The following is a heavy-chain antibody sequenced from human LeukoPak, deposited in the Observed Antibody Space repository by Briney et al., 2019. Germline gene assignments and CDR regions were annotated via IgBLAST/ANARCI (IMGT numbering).Heavy chain of an antibody. CDR2: IYYSGST. V-gene: IGHV4-59*08. CDR1: GGSISSYY. CDR3: ARTSYSYGYAADY. D-gene: IGHD5-18*01. Sequence: SETLSLTCTVSGGSISSYYWSWIRQPPGKGLEWIGYIYYSGSTNYNPSLNSRVTISVDTSKNQFSLKLSSVTAADTAVYYCARTSYSYGYAADYWGQGTLVTVSS. J-gene: IGHJ4*02.